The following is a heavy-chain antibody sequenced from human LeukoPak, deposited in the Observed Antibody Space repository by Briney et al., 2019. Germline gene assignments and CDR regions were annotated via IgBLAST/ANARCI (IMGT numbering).Heavy chain of an antibody. CDR1: GFRFSSYA. J-gene: IGHJ4*02. D-gene: IGHD1-7*01. CDR3: AKDERNWNYNLASQTYD. Sequence: SGGFLRLSCAASGFRFSSYAMSWVRQAPGKGLEWVSAISGSGVSTYYADSVKGRFTVSRDNSKNTLYLQMSSLRAEDTAVYYCAKDERNWNYNLASQTYDWGQGILVTVSS. V-gene: IGHV3-23*01. CDR2: ISGSGVST.